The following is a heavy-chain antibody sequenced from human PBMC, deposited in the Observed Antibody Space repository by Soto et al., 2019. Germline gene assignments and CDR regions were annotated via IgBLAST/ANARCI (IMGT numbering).Heavy chain of an antibody. CDR1: GFTFSNYG. CDR3: ARDATWIQLWPNADYYYYGMDV. J-gene: IGHJ6*02. V-gene: IGHV3-48*04. CDR2: ISSSSSTI. D-gene: IGHD5-18*01. Sequence: GGSLRLSCAASGFTFSNYGMNWVRQAPGKGLEWLSYISSSSSTIYYADSVKGRFTISRDNAKNSLYLQMNSLRAEDTAVYYCARDATWIQLWPNADYYYYGMDVWGQGTTVTVSS.